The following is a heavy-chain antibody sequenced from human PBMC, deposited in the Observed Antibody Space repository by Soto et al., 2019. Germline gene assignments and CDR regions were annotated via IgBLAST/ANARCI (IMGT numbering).Heavy chain of an antibody. V-gene: IGHV4-31*03. CDR2: IYYSGST. CDR3: ASSPTLRRLYYFDY. Sequence: SETLSLTCTVSGGSISSGGYYWSWIRQHPGKGLEWIGYIYYSGSTYYNPSLRSRVTISVDTSKNQFSLKLSSVTAADTAVYYCASSPTLRRLYYFDYWGQGTLVTVSS. D-gene: IGHD4-17*01. J-gene: IGHJ4*02. CDR1: GGSISSGGYY.